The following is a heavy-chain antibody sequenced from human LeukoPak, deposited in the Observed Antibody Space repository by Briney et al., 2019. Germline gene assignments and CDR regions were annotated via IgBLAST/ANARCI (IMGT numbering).Heavy chain of an antibody. J-gene: IGHJ4*02. CDR2: ISTNAGST. D-gene: IGHD3-22*01. CDR1: GFPFSSYA. V-gene: IGHV3-23*01. Sequence: GGSLRLSCEASGFPFSSYALIGVRQAPGKGRHWVAGISTNAGSTSYADSVKGRFTISRDNPRNTLYMEMNSLRAEDTAVYYCSVMHRYYDGSGYWVQWGQGTLVTVSS. CDR3: SVMHRYYDGSGYWVQ.